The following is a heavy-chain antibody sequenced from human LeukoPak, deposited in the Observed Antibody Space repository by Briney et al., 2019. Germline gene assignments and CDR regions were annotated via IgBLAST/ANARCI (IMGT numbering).Heavy chain of an antibody. CDR3: ASRRLLWFGELLNYYYYMDV. V-gene: IGHV4-34*01. CDR2: INHSGST. D-gene: IGHD3-10*01. J-gene: IGHJ6*03. CDR1: GGSFSGYY. Sequence: SETLSLTCAVYGGSFSGYYWSWIRQPPGKGLEWIGEINHSGSTNYNPSLKSRVTISVDTSKNQFSLKLSSVTAADTAVYYCASRRLLWFGELLNYYYYMDVWGKGTTVTVSS.